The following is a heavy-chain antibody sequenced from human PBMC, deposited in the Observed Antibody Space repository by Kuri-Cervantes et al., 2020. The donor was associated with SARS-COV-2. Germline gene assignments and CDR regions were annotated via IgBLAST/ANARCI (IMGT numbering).Heavy chain of an antibody. D-gene: IGHD3-10*01. CDR2: ISSSSSTI. V-gene: IGHV3-48*02. Sequence: GESLKISCAASGFTFSSYSMNWVRQAPGKGLEWVSYISSSSSTIYYADSVKGRFTVSRDNAQNSLYLQMNSLRDEDTAVYYCARDPFLWFRPGGIDYWGQGTLVTVSS. CDR1: GFTFSSYS. J-gene: IGHJ4*02. CDR3: ARDPFLWFRPGGIDY.